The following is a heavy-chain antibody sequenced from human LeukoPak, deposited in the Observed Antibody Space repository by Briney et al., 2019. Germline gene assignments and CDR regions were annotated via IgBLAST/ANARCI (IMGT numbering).Heavy chain of an antibody. V-gene: IGHV3-21*04. CDR1: GFTFSSYS. J-gene: IGHJ4*02. CDR3: AKGGIVVVPTAPGH. D-gene: IGHD2-2*01. CDR2: ISSSSSYI. Sequence: GGSLRLSCAASGFTFSSYSMNWVRQAPGKGLEWVSSISSSSSYIYYADSVKGRFTISRDNAKNSLYLQMNSLRAEDTAIYYCAKGGIVVVPTAPGHWGQGTLVTVSS.